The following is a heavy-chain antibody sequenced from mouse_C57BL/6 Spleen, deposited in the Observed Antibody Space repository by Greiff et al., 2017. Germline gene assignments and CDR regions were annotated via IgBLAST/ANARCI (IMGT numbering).Heavy chain of an antibody. D-gene: IGHD1-1*01. Sequence: EVHLVESGGGLVQPGGSMKLSCVASGFTFSNYWMNWVRQSPEKGLEWVAQIRLKSDNYATHYAESVKGRFTISRDDSKSSVYPQMNNLRAEDTGIYYCTSSPYYYGSSRWYFDVWGTGTTVTVSS. CDR3: TSSPYYYGSSRWYFDV. CDR1: GFTFSNYW. V-gene: IGHV6-3*01. CDR2: IRLKSDNYAT. J-gene: IGHJ1*03.